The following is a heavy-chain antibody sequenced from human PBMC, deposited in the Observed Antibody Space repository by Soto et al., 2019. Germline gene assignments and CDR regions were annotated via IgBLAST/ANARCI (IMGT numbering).Heavy chain of an antibody. CDR2: IYHSGST. J-gene: IGHJ4*02. CDR1: GGSISSGGYS. V-gene: IGHV4-30-2*01. Sequence: PSETLSLTCAVSGGSISSGGYSWSWIRQPPGKGLEWIGYIYHSGSTYYNPSLKSRVTISVDRSKNQFSLKLSSVTAADTAVYYCARGPPFYRGQRTLVTVSS. CDR3: ARGPPFY.